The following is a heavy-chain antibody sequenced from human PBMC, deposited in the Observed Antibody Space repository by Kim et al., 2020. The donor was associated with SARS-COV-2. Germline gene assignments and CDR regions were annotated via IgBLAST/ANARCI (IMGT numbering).Heavy chain of an antibody. V-gene: IGHV3-9*01. CDR1: GFTFDDYA. CDR3: AKDKKGSPRWYFDL. CDR2: ISWTSGSI. D-gene: IGHD6-13*01. J-gene: IGHJ2*01. Sequence: GGSLRLSCAASGFTFDDYAMHWVRQAPGKGLEWVSGISWTSGSIGYADSVKGRFTISRDNAKNSLYLQMNSLRAEDTALYYCAKDKKGSPRWYFDLWGRGTLVTVSS.